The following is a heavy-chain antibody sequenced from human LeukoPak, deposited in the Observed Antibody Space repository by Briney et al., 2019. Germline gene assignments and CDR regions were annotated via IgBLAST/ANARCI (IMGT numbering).Heavy chain of an antibody. D-gene: IGHD3-9*01. CDR3: ARSAILTGYQWVPFDY. CDR1: EFTFSSYE. J-gene: IGHJ4*02. CDR2: ISSSGSTI. V-gene: IGHV3-48*03. Sequence: GGSLRLSCAASEFTFSSYEMNWVRQAPGKGLEWVSYISSSGSTIYYADSVKGRFTISRDNAKNSLYLQMNSLRAEDTAVYYCARSAILTGYQWVPFDYWGQGTLVTVSS.